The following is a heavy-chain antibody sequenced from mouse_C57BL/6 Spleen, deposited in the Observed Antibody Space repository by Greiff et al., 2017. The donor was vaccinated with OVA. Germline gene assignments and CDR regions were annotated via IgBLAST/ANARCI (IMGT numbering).Heavy chain of an antibody. Sequence: QVQLQQSGAELVRPGASVTLSCKASGYTFTDYEMHWVKQTPVHGLEWIGAIDPETGGTAYNQKFKGKAILTADKSSSTAYMELRSLTSEDSAVYYCTRGKYGAMDYWGQGTSVTVSS. CDR3: TRGKYGAMDY. CDR1: GYTFTDYE. J-gene: IGHJ4*01. CDR2: IDPETGGT. V-gene: IGHV1-15*01. D-gene: IGHD1-1*01.